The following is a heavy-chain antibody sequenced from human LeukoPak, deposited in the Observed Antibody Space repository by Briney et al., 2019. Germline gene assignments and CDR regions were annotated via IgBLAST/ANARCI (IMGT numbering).Heavy chain of an antibody. J-gene: IGHJ6*03. Sequence: SVKVSCKASGGTFSSYAISWVRQAPGQGLEWMGWIIPIFGTPNYAQKFQGRVTITADESTSTAYMELSSLRSEDTAVYYCARGTYGSGSYSRRYYYYYMDVWGKGTTVTISS. V-gene: IGHV1-69*13. CDR2: IIPIFGTP. CDR1: GGTFSSYA. CDR3: ARGTYGSGSYSRRYYYYYMDV. D-gene: IGHD3-10*01.